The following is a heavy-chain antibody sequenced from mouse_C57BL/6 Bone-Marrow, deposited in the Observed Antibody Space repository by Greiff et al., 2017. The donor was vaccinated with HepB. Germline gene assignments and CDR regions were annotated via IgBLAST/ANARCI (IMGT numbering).Heavy chain of an antibody. Sequence: QVQLQQPGAELVKPGASVKMSCKASGYTFTSYWITWVKQRPGQGLEWIGDIYPGSGSTNYNEKFKSKATLTVDTSSSTAYMQLSSLTSEDSAVYYCARGGYYYSDDYFDYWGQGTTLTVSS. D-gene: IGHD1-1*01. V-gene: IGHV1-55*01. CDR1: GYTFTSYW. CDR2: IYPGSGST. J-gene: IGHJ2*01. CDR3: ARGGYYYSDDYFDY.